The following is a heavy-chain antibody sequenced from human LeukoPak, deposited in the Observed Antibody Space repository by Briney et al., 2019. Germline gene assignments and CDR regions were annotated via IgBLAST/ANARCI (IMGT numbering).Heavy chain of an antibody. D-gene: IGHD2-21*02. V-gene: IGHV3-74*01. CDR1: GFTFSGYW. Sequence: GGSLRLSCAASGFTFSGYWMCWVRQDPGKGLAWVSCIKTDGSITAYAGSVKGRFTISRDNAKNTLYLQMNSLRADDTAVYYCARDGDAPMTDFDYWGQGTLVTVSS. J-gene: IGHJ4*02. CDR2: IKTDGSIT. CDR3: ARDGDAPMTDFDY.